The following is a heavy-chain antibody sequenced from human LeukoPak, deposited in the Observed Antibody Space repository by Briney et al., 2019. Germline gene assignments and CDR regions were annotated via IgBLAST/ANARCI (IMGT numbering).Heavy chain of an antibody. CDR3: ARDLTYYDFWSGYYTGMGLYDY. D-gene: IGHD3-3*01. V-gene: IGHV4-30-4*08. CDR2: IYYSGST. CDR1: GGSIRSGDYY. Sequence: PSQTLSLTCTVSGGSIRSGDYYWSWIRQPPGKGLEWIGYIYYSGSTYYNPSLKSRVTISVDTSKNQFSLKLSSVTAADTAVYYCARDLTYYDFWSGYYTGMGLYDYWGQGTLVTVSS. J-gene: IGHJ4*02.